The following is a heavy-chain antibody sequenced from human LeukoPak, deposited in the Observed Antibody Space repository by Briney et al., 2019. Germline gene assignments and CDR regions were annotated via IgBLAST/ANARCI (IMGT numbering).Heavy chain of an antibody. Sequence: SETLSLTCTVSGGSISSHYWSWIRQPPGRGLEWIGYIYHSGSTNYNPSLKSRVTISVDTSKRQLSLRLSSVTAADTAMYYCARAEDCGSTSCYMGVDYWGQGTLVTVSS. CDR2: IYHSGST. D-gene: IGHD2-2*02. J-gene: IGHJ4*02. V-gene: IGHV4-59*11. CDR1: GGSISSHY. CDR3: ARAEDCGSTSCYMGVDY.